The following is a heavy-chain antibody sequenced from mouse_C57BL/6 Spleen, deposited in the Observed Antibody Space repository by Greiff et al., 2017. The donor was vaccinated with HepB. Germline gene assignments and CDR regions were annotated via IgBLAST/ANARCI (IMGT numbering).Heavy chain of an antibody. Sequence: VQLQQSGAELVRPGASVTLSCKASGYTFTDYEMHWVKQTPVHGLEWIGAIDPETGGTAYNQKFKGKAILTADKSSSTAYMELRSLTSEDSAVYYCTSYPITTVAPSYAMDYWGQGTSVTVSS. D-gene: IGHD1-1*01. J-gene: IGHJ4*01. CDR1: GYTFTDYE. CDR2: IDPETGGT. V-gene: IGHV1-15*01. CDR3: TSYPITTVAPSYAMDY.